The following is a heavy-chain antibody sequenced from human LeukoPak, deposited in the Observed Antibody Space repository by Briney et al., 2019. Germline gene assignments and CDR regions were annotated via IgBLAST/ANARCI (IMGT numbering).Heavy chain of an antibody. CDR2: INPNSGGT. J-gene: IGHJ4*02. CDR3: ARGFYGSGSYFFDY. Sequence: ASVKVSCKASGYTFTGYYMHWVRQAPGQGLEWMGWINPNSGGTNYAQKFQGRVTMTRDTSISIAYMELSRLRSDDTAVYYCARGFYGSGSYFFDYWGQGTLVTVSS. D-gene: IGHD3-10*01. CDR1: GYTFTGYY. V-gene: IGHV1-2*02.